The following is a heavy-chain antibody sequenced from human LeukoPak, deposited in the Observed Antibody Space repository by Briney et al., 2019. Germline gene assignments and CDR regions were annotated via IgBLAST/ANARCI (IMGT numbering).Heavy chain of an antibody. J-gene: IGHJ4*02. CDR2: INPGGSSI. CDR3: ARSNQADDY. V-gene: IGHV3-74*01. D-gene: IGHD1-14*01. CDR1: GFTFSSYW. Sequence: GGALRLSCAASGFTFSSYWMHWVRQVPGKGLVWVARINPGGSSITSADSVKGRLTISRDNAKNTLYLQMDSLRAEDTGVYYCARSNQADDYWGQGTLVTVSS.